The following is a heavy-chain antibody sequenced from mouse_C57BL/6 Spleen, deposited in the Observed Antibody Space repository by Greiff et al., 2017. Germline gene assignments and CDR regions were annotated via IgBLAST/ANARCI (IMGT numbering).Heavy chain of an antibody. V-gene: IGHV1-69*01. CDR3: ASLTGFAY. CDR2: IDPSDSYT. D-gene: IGHD4-1*01. J-gene: IGHJ3*01. Sequence: QVQLQQSGAELVMPGASVKLSCKASGYTFTSYWMHWVKQRPGQGLEWIGEIDPSDSYTNYNQKFKGKSTLTVDKSSSTAYMQLSILTSEDSAVYYCASLTGFAYWGQGTLVTVSA. CDR1: GYTFTSYW.